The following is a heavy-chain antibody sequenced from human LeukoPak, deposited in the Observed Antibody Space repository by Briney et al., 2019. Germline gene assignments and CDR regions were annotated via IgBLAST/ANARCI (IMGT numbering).Heavy chain of an antibody. J-gene: IGHJ4*02. Sequence: SETLSLTCTVSGGPISSYYWSWIRQPPGKGLEWIGYIYYSGSTNYNPSLKSRVTISVDTSKNQFSLKLSSVTAADTAVYYCAVTYYYDRGGFDYWGQGTLVTVSS. CDR2: IYYSGST. D-gene: IGHD3-10*02. CDR3: AVTYYYDRGGFDY. V-gene: IGHV4-59*01. CDR1: GGPISSYY.